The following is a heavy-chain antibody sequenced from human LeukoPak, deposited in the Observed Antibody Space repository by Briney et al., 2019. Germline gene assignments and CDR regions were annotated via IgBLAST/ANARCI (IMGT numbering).Heavy chain of an antibody. J-gene: IGHJ3*02. D-gene: IGHD3-9*01. CDR2: ISAYKGNT. CDR1: GYTFTSYG. V-gene: IGHV1-18*01. Sequence: ASVKVSCKASGYTFTSYGISWVRQAPGQGLEWMGWISAYKGNTNYAQKLQGRVTMTTDTSTSTAYMELRSLRSDDTAVYYFFFKQTTEYDILTGYSYDAFDIWGQGTMVTVSS. CDR3: FFKQTTEYDILTGYSYDAFDI.